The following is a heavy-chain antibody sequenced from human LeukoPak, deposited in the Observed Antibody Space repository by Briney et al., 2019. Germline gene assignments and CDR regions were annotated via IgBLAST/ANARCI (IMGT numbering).Heavy chain of an antibody. CDR3: ASTYSSSWYFAEYFQH. J-gene: IGHJ1*01. V-gene: IGHV3-53*01. D-gene: IGHD6-13*01. CDR2: IYTGGST. Sequence: GGSLRLSCAASGFTVSSNYMSWVRQAPGKGLEWVSIIYTGGSTYYADSVQGRFTISRDNSKNTVYLQMNNLRAEDTAVYYCASTYSSSWYFAEYFQHWGQGTLVTVSS. CDR1: GFTVSSNY.